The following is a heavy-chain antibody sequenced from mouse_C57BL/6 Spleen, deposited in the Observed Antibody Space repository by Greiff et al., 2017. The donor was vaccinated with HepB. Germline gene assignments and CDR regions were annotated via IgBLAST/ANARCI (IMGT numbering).Heavy chain of an antibody. CDR3: ARKLLRGTIDY. V-gene: IGHV1-52*01. J-gene: IGHJ2*01. CDR2: IDPSDSET. Sequence: QVQLKQPGAELVRPGSSVKLSCKASGYTFTSYWMHWVKQRPIQGLEWIGNIDPSDSETHYNQKFKDKATLTVDKSSSTAYMQLSSLTSEDSAVYYCARKLLRGTIDYWGQGTTLTVSS. CDR1: GYTFTSYW. D-gene: IGHD1-1*01.